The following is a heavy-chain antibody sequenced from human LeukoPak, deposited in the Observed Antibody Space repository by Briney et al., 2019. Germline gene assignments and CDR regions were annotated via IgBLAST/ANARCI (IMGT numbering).Heavy chain of an antibody. D-gene: IGHD3-10*01. J-gene: IGHJ3*02. CDR2: IKQDGSEK. CDR3: VREFALDI. Sequence: PGGSLRLSCAASGFTFSNSWMTWVRQAPGKGLEWAANIKQDGSEKYYADSVKGRFTISRDNAKNSLFLQMNSLRAEDTAVYYCVREFALDIWGQGTKVTVAS. CDR1: GFTFSNSW. V-gene: IGHV3-7*04.